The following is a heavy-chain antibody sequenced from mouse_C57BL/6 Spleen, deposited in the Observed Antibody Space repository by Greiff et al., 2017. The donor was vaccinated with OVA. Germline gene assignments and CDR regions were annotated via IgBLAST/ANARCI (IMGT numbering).Heavy chain of an antibody. J-gene: IGHJ2*01. Sequence: VQLQQSGAELVRPGTSVKMSCKASGYTFTNYWIGWAKQRPGHGLEWIGDIYPGGGYTNYNEKFKGKATLTADKSSSTAYMQCSSLTSEDSAIYYCARGDSFDYWGQGTTLTVSS. CDR2: IYPGGGYT. CDR1: GYTFTNYW. V-gene: IGHV1-63*01. CDR3: ARGDSFDY.